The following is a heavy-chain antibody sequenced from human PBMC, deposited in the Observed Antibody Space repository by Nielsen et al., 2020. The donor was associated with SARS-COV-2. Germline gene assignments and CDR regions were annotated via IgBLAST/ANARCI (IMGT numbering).Heavy chain of an antibody. V-gene: IGHV3-11*01. J-gene: IGHJ4*02. CDR2: ISSSGSTI. D-gene: IGHD3-10*01. CDR3: ASLYYYGSGSYWVDY. Sequence: GESLKISCAASGFTFDDYGMSWIRQAPGKGLEWVSYISSSGSTIYYADSVKGRFTISRDNAKNSLYLQMNSLRAEDTAVYYCASLYYYGSGSYWVDYWGQGTLVTVSS. CDR1: GFTFDDYG.